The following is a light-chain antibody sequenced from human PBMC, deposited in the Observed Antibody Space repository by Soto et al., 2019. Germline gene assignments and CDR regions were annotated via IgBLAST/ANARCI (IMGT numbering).Light chain of an antibody. V-gene: IGKV1-5*03. J-gene: IGKJ2*01. CDR2: KAS. Sequence: DIPMTQSPSTLSASVGDRVTITCRASQSISSWLAWYQQKPGKAPNLLIYKASTLGSGVPSRFSGGGSGTEFTLTISSLQPDDFATYYCQQHSSSSPYTFGQGTKLEIK. CDR1: QSISSW. CDR3: QQHSSSSPYT.